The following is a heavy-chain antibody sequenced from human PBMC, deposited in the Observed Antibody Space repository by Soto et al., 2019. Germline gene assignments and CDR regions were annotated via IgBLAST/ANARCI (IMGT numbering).Heavy chain of an antibody. J-gene: IGHJ4*02. V-gene: IGHV3-21*01. CDR2: ISSSSSYI. Sequence: GGSLRLSCAASGFTFSSYSMNWVRQAPGKGLEWVSSISSSSSYIYYADSVKGRFTISRDNAKNSLYLQMNSLRAEDTAVYYCARCSGGSCYSSYWGQGTLVTVSS. CDR1: GFTFSSYS. D-gene: IGHD2-15*01. CDR3: ARCSGGSCYSSY.